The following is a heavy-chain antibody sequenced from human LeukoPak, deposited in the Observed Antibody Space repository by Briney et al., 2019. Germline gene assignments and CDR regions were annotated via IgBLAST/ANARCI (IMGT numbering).Heavy chain of an antibody. CDR3: ASYSNWGDFDS. CDR2: TIPIFGAK. V-gene: IGHV1-69*06. Sequence: SVKVSCKASGGTFSSFGITWVRQAPGQGLEWMGGTIPIFGAKHYAQKFRGRVTVTADNSTTTTYMELSSLRFEDTALYYCASYSNWGDFDSWGQGTLVTVSS. J-gene: IGHJ4*02. D-gene: IGHD7-27*01. CDR1: GGTFSSFG.